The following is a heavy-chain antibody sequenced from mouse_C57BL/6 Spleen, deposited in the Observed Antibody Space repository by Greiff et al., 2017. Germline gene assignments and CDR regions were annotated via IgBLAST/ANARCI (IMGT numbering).Heavy chain of an antibody. Sequence: QVHVKQPGAELVKPGASVKMSCKASGYTFTSYWITWVKQRPGQGLEWIGDIYPGSGSTNYNEKFKSKATLTVDTSSSTAYMQLSSLTSEDSAVYYCARFHYYGSSPYAMDYWGQGTSVTVSS. CDR1: GYTFTSYW. CDR3: ARFHYYGSSPYAMDY. CDR2: IYPGSGST. J-gene: IGHJ4*01. V-gene: IGHV1-55*01. D-gene: IGHD1-1*01.